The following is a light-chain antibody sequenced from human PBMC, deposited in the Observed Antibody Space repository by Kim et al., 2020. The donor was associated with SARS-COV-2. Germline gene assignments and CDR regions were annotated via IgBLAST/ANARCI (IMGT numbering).Light chain of an antibody. CDR3: QQYGSSPPWT. V-gene: IGKV3-20*01. CDR2: GAS. Sequence: EIVLTQSPGPLSLSPGERATLSCRASQSVYSSYLAWYQQTPGQAPRLLIYGASNRATGIPDRFSGGGSGTDFTLTISRLEPEDFAVYYCQQYGSSPPWTFGQGTKVDIK. J-gene: IGKJ1*01. CDR1: QSVYSSY.